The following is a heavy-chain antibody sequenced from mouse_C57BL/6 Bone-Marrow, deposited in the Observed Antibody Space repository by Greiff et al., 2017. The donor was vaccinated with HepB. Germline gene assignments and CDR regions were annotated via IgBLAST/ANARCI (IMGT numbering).Heavy chain of an antibody. V-gene: IGHV1-82*01. J-gene: IGHJ1*03. CDR1: GYAFSSSW. D-gene: IGHD1-1*01. Sequence: QVHVKQSGPELVKPGASVKISCKASGYAFSSSWMNWVKQRPGKGLEWIGRIYPGDGDTNYNGKFKGKATLTADKSSSTAYMQLSSLTSEDSAVYFCARRGHYYGSSPYWYFDVWGTGTTVTVSS. CDR3: ARRGHYYGSSPYWYFDV. CDR2: IYPGDGDT.